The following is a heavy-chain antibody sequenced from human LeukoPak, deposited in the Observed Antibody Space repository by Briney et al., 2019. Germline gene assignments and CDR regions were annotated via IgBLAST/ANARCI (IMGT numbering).Heavy chain of an antibody. Sequence: ASVKVSCKASGYTFISYGISWVRQAPGQGLEWMGWVSAYADDTNYVQKFRGRIAMTTDTSTSTAYMELRSLRSDDTAVYYCARDCIGCLGFDYWGQGTLVTVSS. CDR1: GYTFISYG. CDR3: ARDCIGCLGFDY. V-gene: IGHV1-18*01. CDR2: VSAYADDT. D-gene: IGHD1-26*01. J-gene: IGHJ4*02.